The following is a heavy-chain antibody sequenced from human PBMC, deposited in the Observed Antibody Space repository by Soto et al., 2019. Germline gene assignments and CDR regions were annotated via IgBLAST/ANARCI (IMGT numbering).Heavy chain of an antibody. CDR3: ARNGCSSTSCYEMADAFDI. CDR2: MNPISGNT. V-gene: IGHV1-8*02. J-gene: IGHJ3*02. D-gene: IGHD2-2*01. CDR1: GYTFTSYG. Sequence: ASVKVSCKASGYTFTSYGISWVRQAPGQGLEWMGWMNPISGNTGYAQKFQGRVTMTRNTSISTAYMELSSLRSEDTAVYYCARNGCSSTSCYEMADAFDIWGQGTMVTVSS.